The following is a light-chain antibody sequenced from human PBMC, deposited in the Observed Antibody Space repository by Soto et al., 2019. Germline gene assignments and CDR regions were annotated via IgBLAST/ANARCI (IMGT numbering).Light chain of an antibody. J-gene: IGLJ1*01. CDR1: SSDVGGYNY. CDR3: TSYTSYSTLDV. Sequence: QSALTQPASVSGSPGPSITISCTGTSSDVGGYNYVSWYQQHPDKAPKLMIYEVSNRPSGVPNRFSGGKSGHTASLTISGLQSEDEADYFCTSYTSYSTLDVFGTGTKLTVL. V-gene: IGLV2-14*01. CDR2: EVS.